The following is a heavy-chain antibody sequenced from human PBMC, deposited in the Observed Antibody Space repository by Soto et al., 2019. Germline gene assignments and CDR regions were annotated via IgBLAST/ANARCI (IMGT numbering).Heavy chain of an antibody. J-gene: IGHJ6*03. D-gene: IGHD4-4*01. CDR2: IKQDGSEK. Sequence: EVQLVESGGGLVQPGGSLRLSCAASGFTFSSYWMSWVRQAPGKGLEWVANIKQDGSEKYYVDSVKGRFTXSRDXAKXXXXXXXXXXXXXXXXXXXXXXGRGGSNXYRAYYYYYXDVWGKGTTVTVSS. CDR3: XXGRGGSNXYRAYYYYYXDV. CDR1: GFTFSSYW. V-gene: IGHV3-7*01.